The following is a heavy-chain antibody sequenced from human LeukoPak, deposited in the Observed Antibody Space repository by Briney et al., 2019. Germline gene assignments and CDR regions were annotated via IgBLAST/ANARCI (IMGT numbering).Heavy chain of an antibody. CDR2: ISSSSSNI. CDR3: ARDSSPGYYFDY. CDR1: GFTFSSYS. J-gene: IGHJ4*02. V-gene: IGHV3-21*01. D-gene: IGHD6-13*01. Sequence: GGSLRLSCAASGFTFSSYSMNWVRQAPGKGLEWVSYISSSSSNIYYADLVKGRFTISRDNAKNSLYLQMNSLRAEDTDVYYSARDSSPGYYFDYWGQGTLVTVSS.